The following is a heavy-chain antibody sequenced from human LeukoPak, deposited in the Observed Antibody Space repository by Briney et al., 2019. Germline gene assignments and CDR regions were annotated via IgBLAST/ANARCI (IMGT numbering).Heavy chain of an antibody. J-gene: IGHJ4*02. CDR1: GGSFSGYY. D-gene: IGHD2-2*01. CDR2: INHSGST. CDR3: ARGSPYCSSTSCPFVDY. Sequence: PSETLSLTCAVYGGSFSGYYWSWIRQPPGKGLEWIGEINHSGSTNYNPSLKSRVTISVDTSKNQLSLKLSSVTAADTAVYYCARGSPYCSSTSCPFVDYWGQGTLVTVSS. V-gene: IGHV4-34*01.